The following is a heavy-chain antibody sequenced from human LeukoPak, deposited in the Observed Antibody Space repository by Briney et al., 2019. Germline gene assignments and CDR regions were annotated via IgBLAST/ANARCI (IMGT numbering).Heavy chain of an antibody. V-gene: IGHV3-23*01. J-gene: IGHJ3*02. CDR3: AKDYGYYYDSSGYYPGAFDI. CDR2: ISGSGGST. CDR1: GFTFSSYA. D-gene: IGHD3-22*01. Sequence: PGGSLSLSCAASGFTFSSYAMSWVRQAPGKGLEWVSAISGSGGSTYYADSVKGRFTISRDNSKNTLYLQMNSLRAEDTAVYYCAKDYGYYYDSSGYYPGAFDIWGQGTMVTVSS.